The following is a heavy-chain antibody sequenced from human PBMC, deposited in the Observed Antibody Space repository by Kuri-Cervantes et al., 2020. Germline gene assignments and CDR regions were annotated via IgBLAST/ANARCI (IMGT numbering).Heavy chain of an antibody. V-gene: IGHV1-8*01. J-gene: IGHJ6*02. Sequence: ASVKVSCKASGYTFTSYDINWVRQATGQGLEWMGWMNPNSGNTGYAQKFQGRVTMTEDTSTDTAYMELSSLRSEDTAVYYCATESALATLIRHPYYYYGMDVWGQGTTVTDSS. CDR2: MNPNSGNT. CDR1: GYTFTSYD. D-gene: IGHD3-16*01. CDR3: ATESALATLIRHPYYYYGMDV.